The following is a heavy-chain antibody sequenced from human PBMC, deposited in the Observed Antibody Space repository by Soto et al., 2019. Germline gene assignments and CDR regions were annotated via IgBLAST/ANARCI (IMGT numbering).Heavy chain of an antibody. V-gene: IGHV4-34*01. CDR3: ARLGYCSGGSCYSGAHYYYMDV. D-gene: IGHD2-15*01. Sequence: SETLSLTCAFYGLSFSGYYWILIRQPPGKGLEWIGEINHSGSTNYNPSLKSRVTISVGTSKNQFSLKLSSVTAADTAVYYCARLGYCSGGSCYSGAHYYYMDVWGKGTTVTVSS. J-gene: IGHJ6*03. CDR1: GLSFSGYY. CDR2: INHSGST.